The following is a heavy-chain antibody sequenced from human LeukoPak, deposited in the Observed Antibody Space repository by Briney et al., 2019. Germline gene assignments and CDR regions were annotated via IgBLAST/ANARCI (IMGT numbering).Heavy chain of an antibody. V-gene: IGHV1-69*05. J-gene: IGHJ3*02. D-gene: IGHD1-14*01. CDR2: IIPIFGTA. CDR1: GGTFSSYA. Sequence: ASVKVSCKASGGTFSSYAISWVRQAPGQGLEWMGGIIPIFGTANYAQKFQGRVTITTDESTSTAYMELSSLRSEDTAVYYCERKGGIAFDIWGQGTMVTVSS. CDR3: ERKGGIAFDI.